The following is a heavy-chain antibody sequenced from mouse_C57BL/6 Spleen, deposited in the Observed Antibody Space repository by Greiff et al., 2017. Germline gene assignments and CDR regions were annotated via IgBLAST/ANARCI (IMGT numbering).Heavy chain of an antibody. V-gene: IGHV5-4*01. Sequence: EVKLMESGGGLVKPGGSLKLSCAASGFTFSSYAMSWVRQTPEKRLEWVATISDGGSYTYYPDNVKGRVTITSDNAKNNLYLQMSHLKSEDTAMYYCARENYGSSYRVFDYWGQGTTLTVSS. CDR2: ISDGGSYT. D-gene: IGHD1-1*01. J-gene: IGHJ2*01. CDR3: ARENYGSSYRVFDY. CDR1: GFTFSSYA.